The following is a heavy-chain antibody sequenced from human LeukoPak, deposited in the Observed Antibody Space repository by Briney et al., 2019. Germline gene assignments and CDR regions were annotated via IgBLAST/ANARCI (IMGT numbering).Heavy chain of an antibody. D-gene: IGHD3-22*01. Sequence: GESLKISCKGSGYSFTSYWIGWVRQMPGRGLEWMGIISPGDSDTRYSPSFQGQVTISPDKSISTAYLQWNSLKASDTAMYYCATRSGDSSGYYYEPGAFDIWGQGTMVTVSS. V-gene: IGHV5-51*01. CDR3: ATRSGDSSGYYYEPGAFDI. CDR1: GYSFTSYW. J-gene: IGHJ3*02. CDR2: ISPGDSDT.